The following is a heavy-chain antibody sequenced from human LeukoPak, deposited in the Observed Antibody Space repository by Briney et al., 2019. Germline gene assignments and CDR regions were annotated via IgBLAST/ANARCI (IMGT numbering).Heavy chain of an antibody. V-gene: IGHV4-59*01. D-gene: IGHD4-17*01. CDR3: ARVSRGDYADY. CDR1: GGSISSYY. J-gene: IGHJ4*02. Sequence: PSETLSLTCTVSGGSISSYYWSWIRQPPGKGLEWIGYIYYSGSTNYNPSLKSRVTISVDTSKNQFSLKLSSVTAADTAVYYCARVSRGDYADYWGQGTLVTVSS. CDR2: IYYSGST.